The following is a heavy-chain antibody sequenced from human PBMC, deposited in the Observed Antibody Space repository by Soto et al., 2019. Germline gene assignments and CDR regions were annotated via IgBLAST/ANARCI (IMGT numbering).Heavy chain of an antibody. V-gene: IGHV3-33*01. CDR1: GFTFSSYG. Sequence: QVQLVESGGGVVQPGRSLRLSCAASGFTFSSYGMHWVRQAPGKGLEWVAVIWYDGSNKYYADSVKGRFTISRDNSKNTLYLQMNSLRAEDTAVYYCARGRYREVAVAGYGEYYFDYWGQGTLVTVSS. CDR2: IWYDGSNK. CDR3: ARGRYREVAVAGYGEYYFDY. J-gene: IGHJ4*02. D-gene: IGHD6-19*01.